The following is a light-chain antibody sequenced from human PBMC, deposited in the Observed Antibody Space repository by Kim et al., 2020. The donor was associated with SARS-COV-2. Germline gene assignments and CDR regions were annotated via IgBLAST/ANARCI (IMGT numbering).Light chain of an antibody. CDR3: QHYDSTIT. J-gene: IGKJ5*01. CDR2: GTS. V-gene: IGKV3-20*01. CDR1: QSVRSSS. Sequence: LSPGERATLSCRASQSVRSSSLAWYQHKPGQAPRLLIYGTSGRAAGIPDKFSGSGSGTDFTLTISGLEPEDFAVFYCQHYDSTITFGQGTRLEIK.